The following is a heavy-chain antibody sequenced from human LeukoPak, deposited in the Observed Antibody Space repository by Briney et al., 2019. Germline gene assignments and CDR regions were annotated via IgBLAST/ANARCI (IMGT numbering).Heavy chain of an antibody. CDR1: GFTFSSYA. D-gene: IGHD5-18*01. CDR3: AREPGGRYSYRGYYYYGMDV. Sequence: PGGSLRLSCAASGFTFSSYAMHWVRQAPGKGLEWVAVISYDGSNKYYADSVKGRFTSSRDNSKNTLYLQMNSLRAEDTAVYYCAREPGGRYSYRGYYYYGMDVWGQGTTVTVSS. J-gene: IGHJ6*02. CDR2: ISYDGSNK. V-gene: IGHV3-30*04.